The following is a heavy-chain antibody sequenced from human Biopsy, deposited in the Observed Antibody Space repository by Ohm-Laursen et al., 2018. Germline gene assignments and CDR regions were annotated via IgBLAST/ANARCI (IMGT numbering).Heavy chain of an antibody. V-gene: IGHV4-61*03. J-gene: IGHJ5*02. CDR2: IYYSGTT. CDR3: ARTPRDSFWSGSYKRGLWFDP. Sequence: TLSLTCTVSGGSISDSTYYWSWIRQPPGKVMEWIASIYYSGTTHKNPSLKSRVTISVDTSQGLLSLDLSSVTAADTAVYYCARTPRDSFWSGSYKRGLWFDPWGQGTLVIVSS. D-gene: IGHD3-3*01. CDR1: GGSISDSTYY.